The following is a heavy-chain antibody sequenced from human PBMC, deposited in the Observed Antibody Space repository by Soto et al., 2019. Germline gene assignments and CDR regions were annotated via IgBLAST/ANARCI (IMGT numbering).Heavy chain of an antibody. D-gene: IGHD2-21*02. J-gene: IGHJ4*02. Sequence: QITLKESGPTLVKPTQTLTLTCTFSGFSLSTSAVGVGWIRQPPGKALEWLALIYWDDDRRYSPSLKTRLTVTKDTSKNQVVLTMTNMDLVDTATYYCARRLLTHPLAFDSWGQGALVTVSA. CDR1: GFSLSTSAVG. CDR2: IYWDDDR. CDR3: ARRLLTHPLAFDS. V-gene: IGHV2-5*02.